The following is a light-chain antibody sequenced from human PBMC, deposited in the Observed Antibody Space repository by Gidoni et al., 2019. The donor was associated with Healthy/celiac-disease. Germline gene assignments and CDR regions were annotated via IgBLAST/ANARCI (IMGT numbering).Light chain of an antibody. V-gene: IGKV1-39*01. J-gene: IGKJ1*01. CDR1: QSISSY. Sequence: DIQMTQSPSSLSAYVGDRVTITCRASQSISSYLNWYQQKPGKAPKLLIYAAASLQSGVPSRFRGSVSGTDFTLTISSLQPEDFATYYCQPSYSTPWTFGQGTKVEIK. CDR3: QPSYSTPWT. CDR2: AAA.